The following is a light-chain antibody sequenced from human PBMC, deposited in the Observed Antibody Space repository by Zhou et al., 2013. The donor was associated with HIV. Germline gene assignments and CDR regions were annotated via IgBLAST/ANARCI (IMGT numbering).Light chain of an antibody. CDR2: GAS. CDR1: QSINKY. J-gene: IGKJ1*01. Sequence: EIAIWQSPGTLSLSPGERATVSCRASQSINKYLAWYQQKPGQAPRLLISGASTRATGIPARFSGSGSGTEFTLTISSLQSEDFAVYYCLQYDNWPPWTFGQGTKVEIK. V-gene: IGKV3-15*01. CDR3: LQYDNWPPWT.